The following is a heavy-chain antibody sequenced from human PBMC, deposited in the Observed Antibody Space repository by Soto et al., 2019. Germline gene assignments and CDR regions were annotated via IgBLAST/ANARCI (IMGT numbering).Heavy chain of an antibody. CDR2: ISAYNGNT. D-gene: IGHD1-26*01. J-gene: IGHJ4*02. CDR3: ARDSPPPRE. V-gene: IGHV1-18*01. Sequence: QVQLLQSGAXVXXPGASVKVSCKASGYTFTSYHITWVRLAPGQGLEWMGWISAYNGNTNYAQKLQGRVTMTTDTSTSKAYMELRSLRTDDTAVYYSARDSPPPREWGQGTLVSVSS. CDR1: GYTFTSYH.